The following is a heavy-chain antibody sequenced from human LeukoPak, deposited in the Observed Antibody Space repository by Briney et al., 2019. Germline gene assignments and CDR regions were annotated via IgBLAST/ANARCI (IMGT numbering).Heavy chain of an antibody. Sequence: SETLSLTCTVSGYSISSGYYWGWLRQPPGKGLEWIGSIYHSGSTYYNPSLKSQVTMSVDTSKNQFSLKLSSVTAADTAVYYCARGDFYGSGSYSLFDPWGQGTLVTVSS. CDR2: IYHSGST. CDR1: GYSISSGYY. J-gene: IGHJ5*02. D-gene: IGHD3-10*01. V-gene: IGHV4-38-2*02. CDR3: ARGDFYGSGSYSLFDP.